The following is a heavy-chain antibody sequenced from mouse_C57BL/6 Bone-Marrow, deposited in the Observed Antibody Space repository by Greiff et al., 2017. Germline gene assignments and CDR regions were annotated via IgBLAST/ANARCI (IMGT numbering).Heavy chain of an antibody. J-gene: IGHJ3*01. Sequence: EVQLVESGGGLVQPGGSLSLSCAASGFTFTDYYMSWVRQPPGKALEWLGFIRNKANGYTTEYSASVKGRFTISRDNSQSILYLQRNALRAEDSATYYGARYCGYDGFAYWGQGTLVTVSA. V-gene: IGHV7-3*01. CDR2: IRNKANGYTT. D-gene: IGHD2-2*01. CDR3: ARYCGYDGFAY. CDR1: GFTFTDYY.